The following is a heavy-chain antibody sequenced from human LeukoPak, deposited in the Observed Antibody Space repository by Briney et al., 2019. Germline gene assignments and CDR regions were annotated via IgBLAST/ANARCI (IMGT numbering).Heavy chain of an antibody. J-gene: IGHJ4*02. V-gene: IGHV3-23*01. D-gene: IGHD2-15*01. CDR3: AKERCGGSCYSYPDY. Sequence: GGSLRLFCAASGFTFSSYAMSWVRQGPGKGLEWVSGISGSGTSTDYADSVKGRFTISRDNSKNTLYLQMNSLRAEDTAVYYCAKERCGGSCYSYPDYWGQGTLVTVSS. CDR2: ISGSGTST. CDR1: GFTFSSYA.